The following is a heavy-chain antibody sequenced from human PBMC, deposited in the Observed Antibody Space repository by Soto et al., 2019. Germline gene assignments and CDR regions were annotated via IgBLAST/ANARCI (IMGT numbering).Heavy chain of an antibody. D-gene: IGHD2-21*02. CDR2: ITSSSSNI. Sequence: EVQLVESGGGLVQPGGSLRLSCAASGFTFTSNSMNWVRQAPGKGLEWSSYITSSSSNIYYADSVKGRFTISRDNAKNSLYLQMNSLRDDDTAVYYCARGRVGTAYFDYWGQGALVTVSS. J-gene: IGHJ4*02. V-gene: IGHV3-48*02. CDR1: GFTFTSNS. CDR3: ARGRVGTAYFDY.